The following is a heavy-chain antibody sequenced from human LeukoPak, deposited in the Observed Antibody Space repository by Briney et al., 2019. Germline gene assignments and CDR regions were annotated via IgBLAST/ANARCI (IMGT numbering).Heavy chain of an antibody. Sequence: GGSLRLSCAASGFTFSSYGMHWVRQAPGKGLEWVAFIRYDGSNKYYADSVKGRFTISRDNSKNTLYLQMNSLRAEDTAVYYCAKDHVLLTGYYRYYYYYMDVWGKGTTVTISS. V-gene: IGHV3-30*02. CDR2: IRYDGSNK. D-gene: IGHD3-9*01. CDR1: GFTFSSYG. J-gene: IGHJ6*03. CDR3: AKDHVLLTGYYRYYYYYMDV.